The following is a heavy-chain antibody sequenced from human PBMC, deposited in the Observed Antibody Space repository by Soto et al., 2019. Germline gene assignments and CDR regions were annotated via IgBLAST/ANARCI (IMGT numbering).Heavy chain of an antibody. J-gene: IGHJ4*02. Sequence: EVQLLESGGGLVQPGGSLRLSCAASGFSFSSYAMSWVRQAPGKGLEWVSGISGSGGSTYYADSVKGRFTISRDNSKNTLYLQMNSLRVEDTAVYYCAALSPDIVVRINGVYWGQGTLVTVSS. CDR2: ISGSGGST. D-gene: IGHD2-15*01. CDR3: AALSPDIVVRINGVY. CDR1: GFSFSSYA. V-gene: IGHV3-23*01.